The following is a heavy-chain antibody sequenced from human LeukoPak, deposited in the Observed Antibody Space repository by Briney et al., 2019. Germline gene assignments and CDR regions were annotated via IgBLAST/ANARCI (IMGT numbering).Heavy chain of an antibody. CDR2: ISYDGSNK. J-gene: IGHJ4*02. Sequence: QSGGSLRLSCVVSGFTFSSHWMSWVRQAPGKGLEWVAVISYDGSNKYYADSVKGRFTISRDNSKNTLYLQMNSLRAEDTAVYYCARALESIAARAHDYWGQGTLVTVSS. CDR3: ARALESIAARAHDY. V-gene: IGHV3-30-3*01. D-gene: IGHD6-6*01. CDR1: GFTFSSHW.